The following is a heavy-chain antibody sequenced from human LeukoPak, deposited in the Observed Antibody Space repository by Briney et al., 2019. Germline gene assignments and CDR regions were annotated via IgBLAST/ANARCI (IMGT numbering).Heavy chain of an antibody. J-gene: IGHJ4*02. CDR2: ISYDGSNK. V-gene: IGHV3-30*04. Sequence: GGSLRLSCAASGFTFSSYAMPWVRQAPGKGLEWVAVISYDGSNKYYADSVKGRFTISRDNSKNTLYLQMNSLRAEDTAVYYCARDARYGDPFLDYWGQGTLVTVSS. CDR3: ARDARYGDPFLDY. D-gene: IGHD4-17*01. CDR1: GFTFSSYA.